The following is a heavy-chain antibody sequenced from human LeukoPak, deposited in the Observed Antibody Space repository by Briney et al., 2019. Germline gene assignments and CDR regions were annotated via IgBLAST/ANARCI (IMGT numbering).Heavy chain of an antibody. CDR3: AISAVTTRALWD. V-gene: IGHV3-11*04. D-gene: IGHD4-17*01. CDR2: ISGSGTAI. J-gene: IGHJ4*02. Sequence: PGGSLRLSCAASGFSFSVYHMSWIRKAPGKGLEWVSYISGSGTAIDYADSVKGRFTISRDNAKSSLELQMNSLRAEDTAVYYCAISAVTTRALWDWGQGTLVTVSS. CDR1: GFSFSVYH.